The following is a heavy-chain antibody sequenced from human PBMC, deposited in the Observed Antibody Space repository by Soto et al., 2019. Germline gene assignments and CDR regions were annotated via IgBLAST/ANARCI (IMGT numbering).Heavy chain of an antibody. D-gene: IGHD3-3*01. CDR1: GDTFTKYA. V-gene: IGHV1-69*01. Sequence: QVQLVQSGADVRKPGSSVKVSCTAYGDTFTKYAITWVRQAPGQGLEWVGGLIPVFGTAHYAHKFQGRVTITADESTSTVYMELSTLRSEDTAVYYCARPSGGRIRYLEPFNYWGQGTQLTVSS. CDR3: ARPSGGRIRYLEPFNY. J-gene: IGHJ4*02. CDR2: LIPVFGTA.